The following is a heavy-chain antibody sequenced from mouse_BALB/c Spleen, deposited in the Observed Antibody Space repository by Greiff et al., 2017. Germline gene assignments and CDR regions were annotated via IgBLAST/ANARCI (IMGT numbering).Heavy chain of an antibody. CDR1: GFTFSSFG. D-gene: IGHD2-4*01. CDR3: ARSYYDYGYLDY. CDR2: ISSGSSTI. V-gene: IGHV5-17*02. J-gene: IGHJ2*01. Sequence: DVKLVESGGGLVQPGGSRKLSCAASGFTFSSFGMHWVRQAPEKGLEWVAYISSGSSTIYYADTVKGRFTISRDNPKNTLFLQMTSLRSEDTAMYYCARSYYDYGYLDYWGQGTTLTVSS.